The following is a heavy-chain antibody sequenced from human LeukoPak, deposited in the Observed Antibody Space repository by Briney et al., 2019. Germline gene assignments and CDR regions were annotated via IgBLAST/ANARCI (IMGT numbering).Heavy chain of an antibody. V-gene: IGHV4-39*07. D-gene: IGHD3-22*01. CDR2: IYYSGST. Sequence: SETLSLTCTVSGGSISSSSYYWGWIRQPPGKGLEWIGSIYYSGSTYYNPSLKSRVTISVDTSKNQFSLKLSSVTAADTAVYYRASEQRPVVVILFDYWGQGTLVTVSS. J-gene: IGHJ4*02. CDR1: GGSISSSSYY. CDR3: ASEQRPVVVILFDY.